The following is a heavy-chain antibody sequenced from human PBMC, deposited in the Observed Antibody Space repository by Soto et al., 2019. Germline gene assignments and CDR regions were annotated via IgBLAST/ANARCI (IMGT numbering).Heavy chain of an antibody. Sequence: EIELLESGGGLVQPGGSLRLSCAASGFTFTTYAMGWVRQAPGKGLEWVSSISGSGAGTFYADSVEGRFTISRDNAKKMVYLQMNGLRADDTAVYYCAKEALTVAGNNFDSWGQGTLVTVSS. J-gene: IGHJ4*02. CDR2: ISGSGAGT. V-gene: IGHV3-23*01. CDR1: GFTFTTYA. CDR3: AKEALTVAGNNFDS. D-gene: IGHD6-19*01.